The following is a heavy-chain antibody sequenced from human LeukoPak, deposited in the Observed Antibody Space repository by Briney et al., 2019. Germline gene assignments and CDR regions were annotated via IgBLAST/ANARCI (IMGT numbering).Heavy chain of an antibody. Sequence: GGSLRLSCAASGFTFSNYWIHWVRQAPGKGLVWVSRINTDGSITNYADSVKGRFSISRDNAKNTLYLQMSSLRAEDTAVYYCARDRGPRTGFMVREAYDYWGQGTLVTVSS. CDR3: ARDRGPRTGFMVREAYDY. CDR2: INTDGSIT. D-gene: IGHD3-10*01. J-gene: IGHJ4*02. V-gene: IGHV3-74*01. CDR1: GFTFSNYW.